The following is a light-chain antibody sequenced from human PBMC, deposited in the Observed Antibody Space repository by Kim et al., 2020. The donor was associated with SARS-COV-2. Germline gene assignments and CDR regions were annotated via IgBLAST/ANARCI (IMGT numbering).Light chain of an antibody. V-gene: IGLV6-57*02. CDR3: QSYDSSNHAV. CDR1: SGSIASNY. CDR2: EDN. J-gene: IGLJ3*02. Sequence: KTVTISCTGGSGSIASNYVQWYQQRPGGAPTTVIYEDNQRPSGVPDRFSGSIDSSSNSASLTISGLKTEDEDDYYCQSYDSSNHAVFGGGTQLTVL.